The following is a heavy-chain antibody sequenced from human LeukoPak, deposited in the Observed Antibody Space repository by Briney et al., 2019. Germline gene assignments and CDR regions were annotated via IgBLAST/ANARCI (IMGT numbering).Heavy chain of an antibody. Sequence: SETLSLTSTVSGGSINSYYWSWIRQPPGKGLEWIGYIYYSGSTNYNPSLKSPVTISVDTSKNQFSLKLRSVTAADTAVYYCARHYVFVLGGSSFDHWGQGTLVTVSS. J-gene: IGHJ4*02. D-gene: IGHD3-16*01. CDR3: ARHYVFVLGGSSFDH. CDR1: GGSINSYY. CDR2: IYYSGST. V-gene: IGHV4-59*08.